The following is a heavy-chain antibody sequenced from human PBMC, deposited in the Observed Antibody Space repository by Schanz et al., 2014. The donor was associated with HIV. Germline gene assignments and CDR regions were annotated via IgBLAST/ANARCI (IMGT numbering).Heavy chain of an antibody. D-gene: IGHD2-2*01. V-gene: IGHV3-33*08. Sequence: QVQVVESGGGVVQPGRSLRLSCAGSGFTFSSYAMHWVRQAPGKGLEWVAVTWYDGSNKYYADSVKGRFTISRDNSKNTLYLQMNSLRAEDTAVYYCARDGAGCSGTSCYSDAFDIWGQGTMVTVSS. CDR3: ARDGAGCSGTSCYSDAFDI. CDR2: TWYDGSNK. J-gene: IGHJ3*02. CDR1: GFTFSSYA.